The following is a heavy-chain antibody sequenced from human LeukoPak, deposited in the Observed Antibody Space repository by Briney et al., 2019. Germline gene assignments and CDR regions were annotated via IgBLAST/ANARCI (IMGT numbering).Heavy chain of an antibody. V-gene: IGHV3-30*02. CDR1: GFTFSTYG. CDR2: IRYDGSNK. J-gene: IGHJ4*02. CDR3: AKLPVPGDILDF. D-gene: IGHD2-2*02. Sequence: GGSLRLSCVASGFTFSTYGMHWVRQSPGKGLAWVAFIRYDGSNKYYTDSVRGRFTISRDNAKITLYMQMNSLRVEDASTYYSAKLPVPGDILDFWGQGTLVTVSS.